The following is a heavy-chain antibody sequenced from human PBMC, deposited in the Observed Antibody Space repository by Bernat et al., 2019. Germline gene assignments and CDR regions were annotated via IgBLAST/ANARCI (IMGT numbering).Heavy chain of an antibody. CDR2: IYYSGST. CDR1: GFYGI. J-gene: IGHJ4*02. D-gene: IGHD2-2*01. Sequence: VQLLESGGGLVQSGGSLRLSCAASGFYGISWVRQAPGKGLEWIGSIYYSGSTYYNPSLKSRVTISVDTSKNQFSLKLSSVTAADTAVYYCARHGNIVVVPVIKPIDYWGQGTLVTVSS. CDR3: ARHGNIVVVPVIKPIDY. V-gene: IGHV4-39*01.